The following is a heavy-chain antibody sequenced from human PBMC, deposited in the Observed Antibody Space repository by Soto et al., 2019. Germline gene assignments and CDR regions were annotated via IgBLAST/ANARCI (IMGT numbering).Heavy chain of an antibody. CDR3: AGGYSSGFTSLYYYYGMDV. Sequence: QVQLVQSGAEVKKPGSSVKVSCKASGGTFSSYAISWVRQAPGQGLEWMGGIIPIFGTANYAQKFQGRVTITADEXXSXAXXELSSLRSEDTAVYYCAGGYSSGFTSLYYYYGMDVWGQGTTVTVSS. D-gene: IGHD6-19*01. J-gene: IGHJ6*02. CDR2: IIPIFGTA. V-gene: IGHV1-69*12. CDR1: GGTFSSYA.